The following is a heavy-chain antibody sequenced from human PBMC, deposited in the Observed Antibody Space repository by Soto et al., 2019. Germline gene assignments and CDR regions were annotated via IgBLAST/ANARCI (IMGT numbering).Heavy chain of an antibody. V-gene: IGHV1-69*01. J-gene: IGHJ4*02. CDR1: GGTFSSYA. CDR2: IIPIFGTA. CDR3: ARDSMRSGWPDYFDY. D-gene: IGHD6-19*01. Sequence: QVQLVQSGAEVKKPGSSVKVSCKASGGTFSSYAISWVQQAPGQGLEWMGGIIPIFGTANYAQKFQGRVTITADESTSTAYMELSSLRSEDTAVYYCARDSMRSGWPDYFDYWGQGTLVTVSS.